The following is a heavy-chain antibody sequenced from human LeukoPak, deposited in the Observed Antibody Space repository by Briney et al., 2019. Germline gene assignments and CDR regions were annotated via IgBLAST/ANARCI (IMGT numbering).Heavy chain of an antibody. CDR3: ARGYVVVAATGTYFQH. J-gene: IGHJ1*01. CDR2: INHSGST. V-gene: IGHV4-30-2*01. D-gene: IGHD2-15*01. Sequence: PSQTLSLTCTVSGGSISSGGYYWSWIRQPPGKGLEWIGEINHSGSTNYDPSLKSRVTISVDTSKNQFSLKLSSVTAADTAVYYCARGYVVVAATGTYFQHWGQGTLVTVSS. CDR1: GGSISSGGYY.